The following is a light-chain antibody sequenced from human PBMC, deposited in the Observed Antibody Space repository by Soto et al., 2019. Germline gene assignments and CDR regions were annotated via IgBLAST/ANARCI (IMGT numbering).Light chain of an antibody. CDR2: NTS. CDR1: QSVSNNY. CDR3: QQYCGSPSIR. V-gene: IGKV3-20*01. Sequence: EIVLTQSLGTVSLSAGQIATLSCRARQSVSNNYLTWDQHKPGQSHRLLIYNTSSRATGIPDRFSGSVSGTDFTLTISKLDPADCEVYYCQQYCGSPSIRFGQGTLLAIK. J-gene: IGKJ5*01.